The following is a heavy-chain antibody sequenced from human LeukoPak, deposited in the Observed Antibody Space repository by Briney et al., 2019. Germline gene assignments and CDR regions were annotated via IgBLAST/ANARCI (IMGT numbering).Heavy chain of an antibody. CDR3: ARDRDSSGRMDV. D-gene: IGHD6-19*01. CDR2: IYYSGST. V-gene: IGHV4-59*01. Sequence: SETLSLTCTVSGGSISSYYWSWIRQPPGKGLGWIGYIYYSGSTNYNPSLKSRVTILLDTSKNHFSLKLTSVTAADTAVYYCARDRDSSGRMDVWGKGTTVTVSS. J-gene: IGHJ6*04. CDR1: GGSISSYY.